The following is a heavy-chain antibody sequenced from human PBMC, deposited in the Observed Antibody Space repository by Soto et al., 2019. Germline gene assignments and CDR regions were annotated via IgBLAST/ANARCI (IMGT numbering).Heavy chain of an antibody. D-gene: IGHD2-2*01. CDR1: VGTFSSYA. V-gene: IGHV1-69*13. CDR3: ARGYCSSTSCYPYYYYGMDV. Sequence: SVKVSCKASVGTFSSYAISGVLQSPLQWLDWMGGIIPIFGTANYAQKFQGRVTITADESTSTAYMELSSLRSEDTAVYYCARGYCSSTSCYPYYYYGMDVWGQGTTVTVSS. J-gene: IGHJ6*02. CDR2: IIPIFGTA.